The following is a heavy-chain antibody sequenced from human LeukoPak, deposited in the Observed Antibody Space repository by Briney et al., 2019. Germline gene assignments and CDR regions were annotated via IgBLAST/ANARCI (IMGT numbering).Heavy chain of an antibody. CDR1: GYTFTTYG. CDR3: ARDPTEDFWSGFYSYFDF. D-gene: IGHD3-3*01. CDR2: ISTYNGNT. J-gene: IGHJ4*02. V-gene: IGHV1-18*01. Sequence: GASVKVSCKASGYTFTTYGLSWVRQAPGQGLEWMGWISTYNGNTNYAQKFQGRVTMTTDTSTSTAYMELRSLRSDDTAVYYCARDPTEDFWSGFYSYFDFWGQGTLVTVPS.